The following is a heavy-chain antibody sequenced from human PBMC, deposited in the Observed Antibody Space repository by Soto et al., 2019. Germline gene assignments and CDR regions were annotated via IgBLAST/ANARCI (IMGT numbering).Heavy chain of an antibody. V-gene: IGHV4-31*03. D-gene: IGHD5-18*01. Sequence: PSETLSLTCTVSGGSISSGGYYLSWIRQHPGKGLEWIGYIYYSGSTYYNPSLKSRVTISVDTSKNQFSLKLSSVTAADTAVYYCARASIQLWLGSWFDPWGEGTLVTVSS. CDR1: GGSISSGGYY. J-gene: IGHJ5*02. CDR2: IYYSGST. CDR3: ARASIQLWLGSWFDP.